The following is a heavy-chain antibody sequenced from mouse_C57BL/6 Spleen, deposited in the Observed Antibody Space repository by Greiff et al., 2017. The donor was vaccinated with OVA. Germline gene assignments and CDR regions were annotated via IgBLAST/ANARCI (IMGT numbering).Heavy chain of an antibody. CDR3: ARKGAGYGSSWAMDY. CDR2: IYPGSGST. J-gene: IGHJ4*01. D-gene: IGHD1-1*01. Sequence: QVQLQQPGAELVKPGASVKMSCKASGYTFSSYWITWVKQRPGQGLEWIGDIYPGSGSTNYNEKFKSKATLTVDTSSSTAYMQLSSLTSEDSAVYYCARKGAGYGSSWAMDYCGQGTSVTVSS. V-gene: IGHV1-55*01. CDR1: GYTFSSYW.